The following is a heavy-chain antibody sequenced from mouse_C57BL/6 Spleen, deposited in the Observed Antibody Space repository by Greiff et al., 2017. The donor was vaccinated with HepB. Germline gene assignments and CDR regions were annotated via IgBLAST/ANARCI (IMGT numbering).Heavy chain of an antibody. CDR2: ISDGGSYT. D-gene: IGHD2-4*01. V-gene: IGHV5-4*01. Sequence: DVMLVESGGGLVKPGGSLKLSCAASGFTFSSYAMSWVRQTPEKRLEWVATISDGGSYTYYPDNVKGRFTISRDNAKNNLYLQMSHLKSEDTAMYYCAREGEYDYDAYYFDYWGQGTTLTVSS. CDR3: AREGEYDYDAYYFDY. J-gene: IGHJ2*01. CDR1: GFTFSSYA.